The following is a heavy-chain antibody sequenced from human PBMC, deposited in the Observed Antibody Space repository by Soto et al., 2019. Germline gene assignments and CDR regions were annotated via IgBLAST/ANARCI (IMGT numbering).Heavy chain of an antibody. CDR3: ASGMGELSLAYYYYYMDV. CDR1: GGSISSYY. J-gene: IGHJ6*03. CDR2: IYYSGST. D-gene: IGHD3-16*02. Sequence: SETLSLTCTVSGGSISSYYWSWIRQPPGKGLEWIGYIYYSGSTNYNPSLKSRVTISVDTSKNQFSLKLSSVTAADTAVYYCASGMGELSLAYYYYYMDVWGKGTTVTVSS. V-gene: IGHV4-59*01.